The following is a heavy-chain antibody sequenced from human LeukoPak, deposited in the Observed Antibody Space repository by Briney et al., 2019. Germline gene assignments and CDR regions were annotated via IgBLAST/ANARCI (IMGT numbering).Heavy chain of an antibody. CDR2: ISWNSGSI. CDR3: AKGSVYDY. CDR1: GFTFDGYA. Sequence: GRSLRLSCAASGFTFDGYAMHWVRQAPGKGLEWVSGISWNSGSIGYADSVKGRFTISRDNAKNSLYLQMNSLRAEDTALYYCAKGSVYDYWGQGTLVTVSS. J-gene: IGHJ4*02. V-gene: IGHV3-9*01. D-gene: IGHD5/OR15-5a*01.